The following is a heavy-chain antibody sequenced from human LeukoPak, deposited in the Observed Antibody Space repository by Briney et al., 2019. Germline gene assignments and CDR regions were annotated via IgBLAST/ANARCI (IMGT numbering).Heavy chain of an antibody. V-gene: IGHV3-21*01. D-gene: IGHD1-7*01. CDR2: ISSSSSYI. J-gene: IGHJ4*02. CDR3: ARVANNWNYAPFDY. Sequence: GGSLRLSCAASGFTVSSYSMNWVRQAPGKGLEWVSSISSSSSYIYYADSVKGRFTISRDNAKNSLYLQMNSLRAEDTAVYYCARVANNWNYAPFDYWGQGTLVTVSS. CDR1: GFTVSSYS.